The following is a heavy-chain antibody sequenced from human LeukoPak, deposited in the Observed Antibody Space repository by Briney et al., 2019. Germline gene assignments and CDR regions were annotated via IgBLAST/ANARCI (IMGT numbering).Heavy chain of an antibody. J-gene: IGHJ4*02. Sequence: PSETLSLTCTVSGGSISSSSYYWGWIRQPPGKGLEWIGSIYYSGSTNYNPSLKSRVTISVDTSKNQFSLKLSSVTAADTAVYYCARGRRWLQVFDYWGQGTLVTVSS. D-gene: IGHD5-24*01. CDR1: GGSISSSSYY. CDR2: IYYSGST. V-gene: IGHV4-39*07. CDR3: ARGRRWLQVFDY.